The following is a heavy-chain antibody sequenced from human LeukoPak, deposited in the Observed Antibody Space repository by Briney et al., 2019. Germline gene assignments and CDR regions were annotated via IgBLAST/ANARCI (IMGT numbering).Heavy chain of an antibody. CDR2: INPSGDNT. CDR3: AREAGGNSGKGDDPFDV. V-gene: IGHV1-46*01. J-gene: IGHJ3*01. Sequence: ASVKVSCKASGYIFTGYYLHWVRQAPGQGLEWMGLINPSGDNTGYSQKFQGRLTMTRDTSTSTVYMELSSLRSEDTAVYYCAREAGGNSGKGDDPFDVWGQGTRVTVSS. D-gene: IGHD4-23*01. CDR1: GYIFTGYY.